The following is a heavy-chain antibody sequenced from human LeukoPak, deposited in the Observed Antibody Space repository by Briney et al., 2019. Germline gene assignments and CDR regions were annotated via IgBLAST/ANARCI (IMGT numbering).Heavy chain of an antibody. V-gene: IGHV4-59*01. CDR2: TYYSGST. CDR3: AKDWELGS. D-gene: IGHD1-26*01. Sequence: SETLSLTCSVSGASINSYYWNWIRQPPGKGLEWIGNTYYSGSTNYNPSLSSRVTISLDTSKNQFSLKMTSMTAADTAVYYCAKDWELGSWGQGTLVTISS. CDR1: GASINSYY. J-gene: IGHJ5*02.